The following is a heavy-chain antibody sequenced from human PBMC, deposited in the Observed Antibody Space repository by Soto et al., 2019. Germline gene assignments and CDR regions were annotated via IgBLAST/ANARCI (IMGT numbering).Heavy chain of an antibody. CDR1: GGSFSGYY. Sequence: SETLSLTCAVYGGSFSGYYWSWIRQPPGKGLEWIGEINHSGSTNYNPSLKSRVTISVDTSKNQFSLKLSSVTAADTAVYYCARHKYDYIWGSYRLDAFDIWGQGTMVTVSS. J-gene: IGHJ3*02. CDR2: INHSGST. V-gene: IGHV4-34*01. CDR3: ARHKYDYIWGSYRLDAFDI. D-gene: IGHD3-16*02.